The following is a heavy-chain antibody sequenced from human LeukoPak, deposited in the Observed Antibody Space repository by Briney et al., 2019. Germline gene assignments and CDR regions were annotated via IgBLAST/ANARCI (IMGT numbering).Heavy chain of an antibody. CDR1: GFPFSTYR. CDR3: AREGQRLYYDFWSGYSLGAFDI. CDR2: INQDGTEK. Sequence: GESLRLSCAASGFPFSTYRMSWVRQAPGKGLEWVSNINQDGTEKYYADSVKGRFTISRDNAKNSLYLQMNSLRAQDTAVYYCAREGQRLYYDFWSGYSLGAFDIWGQGTMVTVSS. J-gene: IGHJ3*02. D-gene: IGHD3-3*01. V-gene: IGHV3-7*01.